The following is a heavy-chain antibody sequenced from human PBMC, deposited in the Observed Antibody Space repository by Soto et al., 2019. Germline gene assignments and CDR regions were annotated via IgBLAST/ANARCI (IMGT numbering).Heavy chain of an antibody. CDR1: GYTFTRYG. V-gene: IGHV1-18*01. CDR3: AREPVAGIWFDP. D-gene: IGHD6-19*01. J-gene: IGHJ5*02. Sequence: ASVKVSCKASGYTFTRYGSSWGSQAPGQGLEWMGWINSYNGNTNYAQKLQGRVTMTTDTSTSTAYMELRSLRSDDTAVYYCAREPVAGIWFDPWGQGTLVTVSS. CDR2: INSYNGNT.